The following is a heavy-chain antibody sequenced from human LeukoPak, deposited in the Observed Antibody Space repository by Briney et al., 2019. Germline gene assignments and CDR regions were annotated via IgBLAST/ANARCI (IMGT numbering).Heavy chain of an antibody. J-gene: IGHJ4*02. CDR3: ARDFRMTAMRD. Sequence: PGGSLRLSCAASGFTVSSNYMSWVRQAPGRGLEWVSVIYSGGSTYYADSVKGRFTISRDNSKNTLYLQMNSLRAEDTAVYYCARDFRMTAMRDWGQGTLVTVSS. CDR1: GFTVSSNY. CDR2: IYSGGST. D-gene: IGHD2-21*02. V-gene: IGHV3-53*01.